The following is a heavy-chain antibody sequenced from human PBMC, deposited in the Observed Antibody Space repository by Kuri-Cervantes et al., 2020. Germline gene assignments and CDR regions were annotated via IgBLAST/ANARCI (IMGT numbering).Heavy chain of an antibody. J-gene: IGHJ6*03. Sequence: ASVKVSCKASGYIFTRYGISWVRQAPGQGLEWMGWISADTGDTSYAHKLQGRVTMTIDTATTTAYMELRSLRSEDTAVYYCARGVYYDSSPRFSYYYYMDVWGKGTTVTVSS. CDR2: ISADTGDT. D-gene: IGHD3-22*01. CDR3: ARGVYYDSSPRFSYYYYMDV. V-gene: IGHV1-18*01. CDR1: GYIFTRYG.